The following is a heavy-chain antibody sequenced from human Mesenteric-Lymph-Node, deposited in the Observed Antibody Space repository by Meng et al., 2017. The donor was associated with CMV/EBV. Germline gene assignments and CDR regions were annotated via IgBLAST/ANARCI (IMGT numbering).Heavy chain of an antibody. V-gene: IGHV1-2*02. CDR1: GYTFAGYY. CDR3: GAAIPIFGVVIF. D-gene: IGHD3-3*01. Sequence: ASVKVSCKASGYTFAGYYMHWVRQAPGQGLEWMGWINPNSGGTNYAQKFQGRVTKTRDTSISTAYMELSRLRSDDTAVYYCGAAIPIFGVVIFWGQGTLVTVSS. J-gene: IGHJ4*02. CDR2: INPNSGGT.